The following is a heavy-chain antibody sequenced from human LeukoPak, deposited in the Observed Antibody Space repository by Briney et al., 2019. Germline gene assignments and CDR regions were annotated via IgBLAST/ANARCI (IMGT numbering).Heavy chain of an antibody. J-gene: IGHJ4*02. D-gene: IGHD3-10*01. Sequence: SETLSLTCSVSGGSISTYSWNWIRQPPGKGLEWIGYVYYSGSTNYNPSLKSRVTISVDTSKNQFSLKLSSVTAADTAVYYCARAFDYYGSGSSFDYWGQGTLVTVSS. CDR3: ARAFDYYGSGSSFDY. CDR2: VYYSGST. V-gene: IGHV4-59*01. CDR1: GGSISTYS.